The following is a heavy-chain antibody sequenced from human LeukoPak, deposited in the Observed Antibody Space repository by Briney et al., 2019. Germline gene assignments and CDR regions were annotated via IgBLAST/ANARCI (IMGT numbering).Heavy chain of an antibody. D-gene: IGHD2-15*01. CDR1: GGSISSGDYY. CDR2: IYYSGST. Sequence: PSETLSLTCTVSGGSISSGDYYWSWIRQPPGTGLEWIGYIYYSGSTYYNPSLKSRVTISVDTSKNQFSLKLSSVTAADTAVYYCADYCSGGSCSYAFDIWGQGTMVTVSS. J-gene: IGHJ3*02. V-gene: IGHV4-30-4*01. CDR3: ADYCSGGSCSYAFDI.